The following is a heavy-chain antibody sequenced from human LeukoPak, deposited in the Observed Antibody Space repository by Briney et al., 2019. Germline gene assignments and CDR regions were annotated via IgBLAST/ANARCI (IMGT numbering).Heavy chain of an antibody. D-gene: IGHD6-13*01. CDR2: FYYSGST. V-gene: IGHV4-30-4*08. Sequence: PSETLSLTCAVYGGSFSGYYWSWIRQPPGKGLEWIGYFYYSGSTYYNPSLKSRVTISVDTSKNQFSLKLSSVTAADTAVYYCARGPLSSSWYVDYFDYWGQGTLVTVSS. CDR1: GGSFSGYY. J-gene: IGHJ4*02. CDR3: ARGPLSSSWYVDYFDY.